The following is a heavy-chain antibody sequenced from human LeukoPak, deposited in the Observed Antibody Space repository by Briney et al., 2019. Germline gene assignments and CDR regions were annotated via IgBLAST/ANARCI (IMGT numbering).Heavy chain of an antibody. J-gene: IGHJ4*02. D-gene: IGHD6-13*01. CDR3: ARGLMAAAGIGPGAY. V-gene: IGHV7-4-1*02. CDR1: GYTFTSYA. CDR2: ININTGNP. Sequence: ASVKVSCKASGYTFTSYAMNWVRQAPGPRVGWRGWININTGNPTYAQGFTARFVFSFPYSVRSAYLRFSSLKAEDTAVYYCARGLMAAAGIGPGAYWGQGTLVTVSS.